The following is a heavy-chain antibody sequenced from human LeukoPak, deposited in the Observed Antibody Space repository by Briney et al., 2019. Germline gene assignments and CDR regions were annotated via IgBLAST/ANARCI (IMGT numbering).Heavy chain of an antibody. J-gene: IGHJ4*02. CDR1: GSSISSYY. D-gene: IGHD1-26*01. CDR3: SSLYSGSYYGIDY. Sequence: SETLSLXCTVSGSSISSYYWSWIRQPPGKGLEWIGYIYYSGSTNYNPSLKSRVTISVDTSKNQFSLKLSSVTAADTAVYYCSSLYSGSYYGIDYWGQGTLVTVSS. CDR2: IYYSGST. V-gene: IGHV4-59*01.